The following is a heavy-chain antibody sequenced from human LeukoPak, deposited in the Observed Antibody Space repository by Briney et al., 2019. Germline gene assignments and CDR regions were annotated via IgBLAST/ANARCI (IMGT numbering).Heavy chain of an antibody. J-gene: IGHJ4*02. CDR2: MHYSGST. CDR1: GVSISGSIYY. D-gene: IGHD1-1*01. CDR3: ATYKRGIPHEY. V-gene: IGHV4-39*02. Sequence: KPSETLSLTCTVSGVSISGSIYYWGWIRQPPGKGLEWIATMHYSGSTYYNPSLKSRVTISVDTSKNHVSLKLTSVIAADTAVYYCATYKRGIPHEYWGQGTLVTVSS.